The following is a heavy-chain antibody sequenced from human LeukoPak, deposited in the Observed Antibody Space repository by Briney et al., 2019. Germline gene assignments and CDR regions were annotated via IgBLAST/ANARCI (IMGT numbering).Heavy chain of an antibody. V-gene: IGHV1-46*01. J-gene: IGHJ3*02. Sequence: ASVKVSCKASGYTFTSYYMHWVRQAPGQGLEWMGIINPSGGSTSYAQKFQGRVTVTRDTSTSTVYMELSSLGSEDTAVYYCARVVGSMSSAFDIWGQGTMVTVSS. D-gene: IGHD3-10*01. CDR1: GYTFTSYY. CDR3: ARVVGSMSSAFDI. CDR2: INPSGGST.